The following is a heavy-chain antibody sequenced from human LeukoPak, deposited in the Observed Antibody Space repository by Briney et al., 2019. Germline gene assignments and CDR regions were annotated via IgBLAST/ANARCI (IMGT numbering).Heavy chain of an antibody. D-gene: IGHD3-10*01. Sequence: SSETLSLTCTVSGGSISSYYWSWIRQPPGKGLEWIGYIYYSGSTNYNPSLKSRVTISVDTSKNQFSLKLSSVTAADTAVYFCASGGYYGSGNDFRFDPWGQGTLVTVSS. CDR3: ASGGYYGSGNDFRFDP. J-gene: IGHJ5*02. CDR2: IYYSGST. V-gene: IGHV4-59*01. CDR1: GGSISSYY.